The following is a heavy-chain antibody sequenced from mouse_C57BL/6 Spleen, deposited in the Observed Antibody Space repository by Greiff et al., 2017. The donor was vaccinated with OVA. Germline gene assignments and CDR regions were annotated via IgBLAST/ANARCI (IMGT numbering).Heavy chain of an antibody. J-gene: IGHJ3*01. D-gene: IGHD2-4*01. V-gene: IGHV2-5*01. CDR2: IWRGGST. Sequence: VKVEESGPGLVQPSQSLSITCTVSGFSLTSYGVHWVRQSPGKGLEWLGVIWRGGSTDYNAAFMSRLSITKDNSKSQVFFKMNSLQADDTAIYYCAKNYGDYDGFAYWGQGTLVTVSA. CDR1: GFSLTSYG. CDR3: AKNYGDYDGFAY.